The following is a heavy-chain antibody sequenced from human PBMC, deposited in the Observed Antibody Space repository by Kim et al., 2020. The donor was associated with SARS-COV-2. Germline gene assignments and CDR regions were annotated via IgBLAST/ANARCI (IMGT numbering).Heavy chain of an antibody. CDR1: GFTFSSYA. J-gene: IGHJ4*01. Sequence: GGSLRLSCAASGFTFSSYAMHWVRQAPGKGLEWVAVISYDGSNEYYADSVNGRFTISRDNSKNTLYLQMNSLRVEDTAVYYCARSADILTGYYPLDYWG. D-gene: IGHD3-9*01. CDR2: ISYDGSNE. CDR3: ARSADILTGYYPLDY. V-gene: IGHV3-30*04.